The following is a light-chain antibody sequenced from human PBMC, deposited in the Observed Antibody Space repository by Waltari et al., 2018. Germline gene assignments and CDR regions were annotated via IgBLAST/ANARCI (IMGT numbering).Light chain of an antibody. V-gene: IGLV2-18*02. J-gene: IGLJ3*02. CDR2: DVT. CDR3: SSPTTSITWV. CDR1: SSDVGNYNR. Sequence: QSALTQPPSVSGSPGQSVTISCTSTSSDVGNYNRLSWYQQSPGPAPKLMIYDVTNRPSGVPDRFSGSKSGNTASLTISGLQAEDEADYYCSSPTTSITWVFGGGTKLTVL.